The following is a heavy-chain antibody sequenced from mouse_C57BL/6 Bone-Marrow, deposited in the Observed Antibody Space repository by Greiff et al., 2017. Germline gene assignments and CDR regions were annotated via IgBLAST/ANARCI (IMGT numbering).Heavy chain of an antibody. V-gene: IGHV14-2*01. Sequence: VQLQQSGAELVKPGASVKLSCTASGFNIKDYYIHWVKQRTEQGLEWIGRIDPEDGDTKYAPEFQDKATLTADTSSNTAYLQLSSLTSEDTAVYYCTKSLIYYGTNYWGQGTTLTVSS. CDR2: IDPEDGDT. J-gene: IGHJ2*01. D-gene: IGHD1-1*01. CDR1: GFNIKDYY. CDR3: TKSLIYYGTNY.